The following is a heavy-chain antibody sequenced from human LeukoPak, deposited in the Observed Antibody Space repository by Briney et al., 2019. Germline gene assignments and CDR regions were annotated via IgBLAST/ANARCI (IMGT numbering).Heavy chain of an antibody. V-gene: IGHV3-21*01. J-gene: IGHJ6*02. CDR2: ISSSSSYI. CDR3: ARDDYCSSTSCYTGRGVGYYYGMDV. Sequence: YPGGSLRLSCVTSGFSVSNNYMSWVRQAPGKGLEWVSSISSSSSYIYYADSVKGRFTISRDNAKNSLYLQMNSLRAEDTAVYYCARDDYCSSTSCYTGRGVGYYYGMDVWGQGTTVTVSS. D-gene: IGHD2-2*02. CDR1: GFSVSNNY.